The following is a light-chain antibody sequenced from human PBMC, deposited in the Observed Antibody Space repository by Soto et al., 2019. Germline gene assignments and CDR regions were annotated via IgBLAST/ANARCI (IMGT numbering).Light chain of an antibody. CDR3: QQYNSYIT. Sequence: DIQMTQSPSTLSASVGDRVTITCRASQSISNWLAWYQQKPGKAPKLLIYDASNSLVGGLESRFSGSGSGTEFTLTISNLKNDDFETYYCQQYNSYITFGGGTKVDIK. J-gene: IGKJ4*01. CDR2: DASN. V-gene: IGKV1-5*01. CDR1: QSISNW.